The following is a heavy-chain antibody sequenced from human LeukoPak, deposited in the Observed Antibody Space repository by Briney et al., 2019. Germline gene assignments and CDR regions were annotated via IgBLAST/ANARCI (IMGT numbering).Heavy chain of an antibody. D-gene: IGHD4-17*01. V-gene: IGHV3-30*03. CDR3: ATDHGFHYGAYFDY. J-gene: IGHJ4*02. CDR2: ISYDGSNK. Sequence: GGSLRLSCAASGFTFSSFGMHWVRQAPGKGLEWGAVISYDGSNKYSADSVKGRFTISRDNSKNTLYLQMNSLRAEDTAVYYCATDHGFHYGAYFDYWGQGTLVTVSS. CDR1: GFTFSSFG.